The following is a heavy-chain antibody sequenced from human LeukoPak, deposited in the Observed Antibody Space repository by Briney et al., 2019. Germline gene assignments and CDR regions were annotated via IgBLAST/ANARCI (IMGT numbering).Heavy chain of an antibody. D-gene: IGHD5-12*01. CDR1: GGSISSYY. CDR2: IYYSGST. V-gene: IGHV4-59*01. Sequence: SETLSLTCTVSGGSISSYYWSWIRQPPGKGLEWTGYIYYSGSTNYNPSLKSRVTIPVDTSKNQFSLKLSSVTAADTAVYYCARGGIVATIPDFDYWGQGTLVTVSS. CDR3: ARGGIVATIPDFDY. J-gene: IGHJ4*02.